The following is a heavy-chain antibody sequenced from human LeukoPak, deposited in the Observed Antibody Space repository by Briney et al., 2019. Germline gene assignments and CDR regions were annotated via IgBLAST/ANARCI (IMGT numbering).Heavy chain of an antibody. CDR1: GFTFSHAW. V-gene: IGHV3-7*01. D-gene: IGHD2-15*01. CDR3: ARGNVAVSRDY. J-gene: IGHJ4*02. Sequence: PGGSLRLSCAASGFTFSHAWMSWVRQAPGKGLEWVANINEDGSDKYYVDSVKGRFTISRDNVKNSLYLQMNSLRAEDTAVYYCARGNVAVSRDYWGQGTLATVSS. CDR2: INEDGSDK.